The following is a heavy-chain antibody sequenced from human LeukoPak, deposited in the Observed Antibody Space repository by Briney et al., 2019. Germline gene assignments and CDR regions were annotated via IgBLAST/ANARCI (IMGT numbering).Heavy chain of an antibody. J-gene: IGHJ4*02. V-gene: IGHV4-34*01. CDR1: VGSFSGYY. D-gene: IGHD2-15*01. Sequence: PSETLSLTCPVYVGSFSGYYWSWIRQPPSKGLEWIGEINHSGSTNYNPSLKSRVTIAVDTSKNQFSLKLNSVTAADTAVYYCARVGGGYCSGGSCNFDYWGQGTLVTVSS. CDR3: ARVGGGYCSGGSCNFDY. CDR2: INHSGST.